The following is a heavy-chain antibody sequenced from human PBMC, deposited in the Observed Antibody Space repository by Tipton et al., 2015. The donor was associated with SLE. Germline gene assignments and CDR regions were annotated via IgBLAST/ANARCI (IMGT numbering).Heavy chain of an antibody. J-gene: IGHJ5*02. CDR2: VYSSGST. D-gene: IGHD1-1*01. Sequence: TLSLTCTVSGDSITRDYWTWIRQPPGKGLEWIGRVYSSGSTIYNPSIKSRITLSLDTSKNQFSLKLNSVTAADTAVYYCARRQHQLGRFDPWGQGTLVTVSS. CDR1: GDSITRDY. V-gene: IGHV4-4*07. CDR3: ARRQHQLGRFDP.